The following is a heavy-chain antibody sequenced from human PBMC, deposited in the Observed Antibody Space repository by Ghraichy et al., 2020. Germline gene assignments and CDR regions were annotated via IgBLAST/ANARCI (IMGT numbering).Heavy chain of an antibody. CDR3: ARATATHSGSPE. CDR1: GFTFSRYN. Sequence: GGSLRLSCAASGFTFSRYNMHWVRQAPGKGLEWVAFISSDGSNKYYADSVKGRFTISRDNSKNTLYLQMSSLRTDDTAVYYCARATATHSGSPEGGQGTRVTVSA. J-gene: IGHJ4*02. CDR2: ISSDGSNK. V-gene: IGHV3-30-3*01. D-gene: IGHD1-26*01.